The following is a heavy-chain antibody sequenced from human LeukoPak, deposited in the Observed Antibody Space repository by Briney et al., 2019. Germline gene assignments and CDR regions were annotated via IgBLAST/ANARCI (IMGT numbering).Heavy chain of an antibody. CDR2: MNPNSGNT. CDR3: ARTYYYDSSGYYHPTRGDAFDI. CDR1: GYTFTSYD. V-gene: IGHV1-8*01. Sequence: ASVKVSCKASGYTFTSYDINWVRQATGQGLEWMGWMNPNSGNTGYAQKFQGRVTMTTDTSTSAAYMELRSLRSDDTAVYYCARTYYYDSSGYYHPTRGDAFDIWGQGTMVTVSS. J-gene: IGHJ3*02. D-gene: IGHD3-22*01.